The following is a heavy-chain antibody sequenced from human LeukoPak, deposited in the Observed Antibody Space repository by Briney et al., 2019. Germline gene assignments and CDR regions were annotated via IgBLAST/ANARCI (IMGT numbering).Heavy chain of an antibody. J-gene: IGHJ4*02. Sequence: PGGSLRLSCAASGFTFSSYEMNRVRQAPGKGLEWVSYISSSGGTIYYADSLKGRFTISRDNAKNSLYLQMNSLRAEDTAVYYCARGFSVDYWGQGTLVTVSS. CDR2: ISSSGGTI. V-gene: IGHV3-48*03. D-gene: IGHD3-10*01. CDR3: ARGFSVDY. CDR1: GFTFSSYE.